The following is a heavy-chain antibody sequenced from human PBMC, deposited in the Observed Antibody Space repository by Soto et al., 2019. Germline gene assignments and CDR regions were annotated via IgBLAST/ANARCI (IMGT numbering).Heavy chain of an antibody. CDR3: ARGKAMATRIFDY. J-gene: IGHJ4*02. Sequence: GGSLRLSCAASGFTFSSYAMHWVRQAPGKGLEWVAVISYDGSNKYYADSVKGRFTISRDNSKNTLYLQMNSLRAEDTAVYYCARGKAMATRIFDYWGQGTLVTVSS. D-gene: IGHD5-12*01. CDR2: ISYDGSNK. CDR1: GFTFSSYA. V-gene: IGHV3-30-3*01.